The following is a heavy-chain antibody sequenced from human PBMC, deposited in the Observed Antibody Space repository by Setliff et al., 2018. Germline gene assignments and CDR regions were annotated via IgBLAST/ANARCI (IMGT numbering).Heavy chain of an antibody. CDR2: IYYSGST. J-gene: IGHJ6*02. CDR1: GGSISSYY. D-gene: IGHD6-13*01. Sequence: KASETLSLTCTVSGGSISSYYWSWIRQPPGKGLEWIGYIYYSGSTNYNPSLKSRVTISADTSKNQFSLKLSSVTAADTAVYYCARDEGSSYFYGMDVWGQGTTVTVSS. CDR3: ARDEGSSYFYGMDV. V-gene: IGHV4-59*01.